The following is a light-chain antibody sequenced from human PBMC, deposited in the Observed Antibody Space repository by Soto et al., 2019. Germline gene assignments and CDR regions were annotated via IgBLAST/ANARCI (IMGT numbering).Light chain of an antibody. CDR2: EVS. V-gene: IGLV2-14*01. J-gene: IGLJ1*01. CDR3: ISYTDSSTLDV. CDR1: SSDVGGYNY. Sequence: QSALTQPASVSGSPGQSITIYCTGTSSDVGGYNYVSWFQQHPGKAPKLIIYEVSNRPSGVSNRFSGSKSGNTASLTISGLQAEDVADYHCISYTDSSTLDVFGSGTKLTVL.